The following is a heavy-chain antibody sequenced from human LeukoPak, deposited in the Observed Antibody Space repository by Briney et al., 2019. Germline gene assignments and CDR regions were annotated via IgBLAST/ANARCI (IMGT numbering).Heavy chain of an antibody. V-gene: IGHV4-34*01. J-gene: IGHJ4*02. D-gene: IGHD1-26*01. CDR1: GGSFSGYY. Sequence: SETLSFTCAVYGGSFSGYYWSWIRQPPGKGLEWIGEINHSGSTNYNPSLKSRVTISVDTSKNQFSLKLSSVTAADTAVYYCARARVGYSGAMWIDYWGQGTLVTVSS. CDR3: ARARVGYSGAMWIDY. CDR2: INHSGST.